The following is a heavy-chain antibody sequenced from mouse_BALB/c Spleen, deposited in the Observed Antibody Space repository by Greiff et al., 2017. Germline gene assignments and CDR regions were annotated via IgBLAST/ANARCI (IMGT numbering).Heavy chain of an antibody. Sequence: EVKLMESGGGLVQPGGSRKLSCAASGFTFSSFGMHWVRQAPEKGLEWVAYISSGSSTIYYADTVKGRFTISRDNPKNTLFLQMTSLRSEDTAMYYCARSPSYYGNPAFDVWGAGTTVTVSS. CDR3: ARSPSYYGNPAFDV. CDR1: GFTFSSFG. D-gene: IGHD2-10*01. V-gene: IGHV5-17*02. J-gene: IGHJ1*01. CDR2: ISSGSSTI.